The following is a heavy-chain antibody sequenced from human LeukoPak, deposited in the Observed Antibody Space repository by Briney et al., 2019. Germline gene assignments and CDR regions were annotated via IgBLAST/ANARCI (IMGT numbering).Heavy chain of an antibody. CDR3: ARDGAYYFDY. V-gene: IGHV3-33*08. Sequence: GGSLRLSCAASGFTFSSYSMNWVRQAPGKGLEWVAVIWYDGSNKYYADSVKGRFTISRDNSKNTLYLQMNSLRAEDTAVYYCARDGAYYFDYWGQGTLVTVSS. J-gene: IGHJ4*02. CDR2: IWYDGSNK. CDR1: GFTFSSYS.